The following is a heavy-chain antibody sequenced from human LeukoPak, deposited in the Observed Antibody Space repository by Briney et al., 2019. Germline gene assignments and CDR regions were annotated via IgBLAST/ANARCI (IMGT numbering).Heavy chain of an antibody. Sequence: SVKVSCKASGGTFSSYAISWVRQAPGQGLEWMGGIIPIFGTANYAQKFQGRVTITADESTSTAYMELSSLRSEDTAVYYCASPPIHYYDSSGYPHYFDYWGQGTLVTVSS. D-gene: IGHD3-22*01. CDR1: GGTFSSYA. V-gene: IGHV1-69*01. J-gene: IGHJ4*02. CDR3: ASPPIHYYDSSGYPHYFDY. CDR2: IIPIFGTA.